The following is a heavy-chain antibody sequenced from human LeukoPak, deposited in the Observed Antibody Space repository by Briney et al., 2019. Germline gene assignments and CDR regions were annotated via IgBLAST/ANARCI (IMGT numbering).Heavy chain of an antibody. Sequence: SETLSLTCTVSGGSIRSYYWSWIRQPPGKGLEWIGYIYFSGSTSYNPSLKSRVTISVDASTNQFSLKLSSVTAADTAFYYCARHVTFSSGWFYFDSWGQGTPVTVSS. CDR3: ARHVTFSSGWFYFDS. D-gene: IGHD3-22*01. CDR2: IYFSGST. J-gene: IGHJ4*02. CDR1: GGSIRSYY. V-gene: IGHV4-59*08.